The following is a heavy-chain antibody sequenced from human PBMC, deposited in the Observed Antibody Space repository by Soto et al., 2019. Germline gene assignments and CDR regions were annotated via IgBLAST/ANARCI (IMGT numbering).Heavy chain of an antibody. D-gene: IGHD2-15*01. Sequence: EVQLVESGGGLVQPGGSLRLSCAASGFTFTNYWMSWVRQAPGKGLEWVANIKQDGGEKYYVDSVKGRFTISRDNAKDSLYLQMNIPRAEDTAVYYCARDYGGNPGIYWGQGTLVTVSS. V-gene: IGHV3-7*04. J-gene: IGHJ4*02. CDR3: ARDYGGNPGIY. CDR2: IKQDGGEK. CDR1: GFTFTNYW.